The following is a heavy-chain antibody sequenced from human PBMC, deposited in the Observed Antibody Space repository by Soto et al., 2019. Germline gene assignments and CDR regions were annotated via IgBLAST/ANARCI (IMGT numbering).Heavy chain of an antibody. V-gene: IGHV4-30-4*01. CDR1: GGSISSGDYY. J-gene: IGHJ3*02. D-gene: IGHD2-15*01. Sequence: SETLSLTCTVSGGSISSGDYYWSWIRQPPGKGLEWIGYTYYSGSTYYNPSLKSRVTISVDTSKNQFSLKLSSVTAADTAVYYSSRAAHGSGLEDALEIWGQGTMVTVSS. CDR2: TYYSGST. CDR3: SRAAHGSGLEDALEI.